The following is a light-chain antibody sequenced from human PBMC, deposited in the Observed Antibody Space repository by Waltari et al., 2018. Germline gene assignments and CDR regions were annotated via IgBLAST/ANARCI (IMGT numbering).Light chain of an antibody. CDR3: GTWDSSLSGAV. Sequence: QSVLTQPPSVSAAPGQRVTISCSGGSSNIGNNYVSCYRQFPGTAPNLLIYEESGRPSGIPGRLSCSKSGTSATLDITGLQAGDEADYYCGTWDSSLSGAVFGGGTHLTVL. J-gene: IGLJ7*01. V-gene: IGLV1-51*02. CDR2: EES. CDR1: SSNIGNNY.